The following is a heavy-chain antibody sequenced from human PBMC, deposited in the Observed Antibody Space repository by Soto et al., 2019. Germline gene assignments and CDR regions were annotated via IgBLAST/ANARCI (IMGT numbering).Heavy chain of an antibody. Sequence: PGGSLRLSCAASGFTFSSYAMSWVRQAPGKGLEWVSAISGSGGSTYYADSVKGRFTISRDNSKNTLYLQMNSLRAEDTAVYYCAKDRDYDSSGYPLFDYWGQGTLVTVSS. D-gene: IGHD3-22*01. V-gene: IGHV3-23*01. CDR3: AKDRDYDSSGYPLFDY. J-gene: IGHJ4*02. CDR2: ISGSGGST. CDR1: GFTFSSYA.